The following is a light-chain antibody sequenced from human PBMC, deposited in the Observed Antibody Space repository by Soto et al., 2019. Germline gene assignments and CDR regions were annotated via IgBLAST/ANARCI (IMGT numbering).Light chain of an antibody. Sequence: QSVLTQPPSASGTPGQGVAISCSGSGSNMGSNTVNWYQHLPGTAPKLLIYNDNQRPSGVPDRFFGSKSGTSASLAITGLQSEDEADYYCAAWDGSLNHILFGGGTKLTVL. CDR2: NDN. CDR1: GSNMGSNT. J-gene: IGLJ2*01. CDR3: AAWDGSLNHIL. V-gene: IGLV1-44*01.